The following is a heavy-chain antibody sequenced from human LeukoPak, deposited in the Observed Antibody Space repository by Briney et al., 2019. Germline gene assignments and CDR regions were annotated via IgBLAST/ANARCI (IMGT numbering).Heavy chain of an antibody. V-gene: IGHV1-8*01. D-gene: IGHD6-19*01. CDR3: ARGSGQYSSGWYREDYGMDV. CDR1: GYTFTSYD. Sequence: ASVKVSCKASGYTFTSYDINWVRQATGQGLEWMGWMNLNSGNTGYAQKFQGRVTMTRNTSISTAYMELSSLRSEDTAVYYCARGSGQYSSGWYREDYGMDVWGQGTTVTVSS. CDR2: MNLNSGNT. J-gene: IGHJ6*02.